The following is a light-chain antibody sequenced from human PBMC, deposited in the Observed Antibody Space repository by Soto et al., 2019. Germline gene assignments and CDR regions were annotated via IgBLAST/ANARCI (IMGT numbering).Light chain of an antibody. CDR1: QSVSSY. J-gene: IGKJ2*01. V-gene: IGKV3-11*01. CDR2: DAS. CDR3: QQRSNWPPYT. Sequence: EIVLTQSPATLCLSPGERATLSCRASQSVSSYLAWYQQKPGQAPRLLIYDASNRATGIPARFSGSGSGTDFTLTISSLEPEDFAVYYCQQRSNWPPYTFGQGTKLEIK.